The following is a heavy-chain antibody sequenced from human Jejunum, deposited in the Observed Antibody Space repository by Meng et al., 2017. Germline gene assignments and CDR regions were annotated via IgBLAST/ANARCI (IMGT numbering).Heavy chain of an antibody. Sequence: EVQLLESGGGLVQPGWSLRLSCVASGFTFSNYAMSWVRQAPGKGLEWVSSISGSDVNTYYTDSVKGRFTISRDNSKNTLFLQMNSLRAEDTALYYCARQLIYWGQGTLVTVSS. CDR2: ISGSDVNT. D-gene: IGHD4-11*01. J-gene: IGHJ4*02. CDR1: GFTFSNYA. V-gene: IGHV3-23*01. CDR3: ARQLIY.